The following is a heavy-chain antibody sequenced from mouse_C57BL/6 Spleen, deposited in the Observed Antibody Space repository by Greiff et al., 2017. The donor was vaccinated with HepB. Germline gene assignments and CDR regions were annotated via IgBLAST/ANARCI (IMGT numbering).Heavy chain of an antibody. CDR3: ARCYGSSYEYYFDY. Sequence: EVQLQQSGPELVKPGASVKISCKASGYTFTDYYMNWVKQSHGKSLEWIGDINPNNGGTSYNQKFKGKATLTVDKSSSTAYMELRSLTSEDSAVYYCARCYGSSYEYYFDYWGQGTTLTVSS. J-gene: IGHJ2*01. CDR2: INPNNGGT. CDR1: GYTFTDYY. V-gene: IGHV1-26*01. D-gene: IGHD1-1*01.